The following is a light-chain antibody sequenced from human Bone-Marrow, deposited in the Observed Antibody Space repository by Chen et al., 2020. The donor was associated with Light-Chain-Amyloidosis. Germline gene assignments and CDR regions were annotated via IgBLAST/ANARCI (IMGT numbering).Light chain of an antibody. V-gene: IGKV3-20*01. CDR2: GAS. CDR3: QKYGSSYT. Sequence: EIVLTQCPGPLSLSPGERATLSCRASQSVSRYIAWYQQKSGQAPRLLIYGASSRATGVSDRFSGGGSGTDFTLTISRLEPEDFAVYYCQKYGSSYTFGQGTKVEIK. J-gene: IGKJ2*01. CDR1: QSVSRY.